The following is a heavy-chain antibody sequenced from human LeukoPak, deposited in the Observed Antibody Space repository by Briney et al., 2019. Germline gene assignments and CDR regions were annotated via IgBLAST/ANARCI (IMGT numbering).Heavy chain of an antibody. CDR2: IHYSGGT. Sequence: PSETLSLTCTVSGGSISNYYWSWIRQSPGKGLEWIGYIHYSGGTKYNPSLKSRVTISVDTSMNQFSLKLSSVTAADTAIYYCAKHSVLTGSGYAFDIWGQGTVVTVSS. D-gene: IGHD3-9*01. CDR1: GGSISNYY. J-gene: IGHJ3*02. CDR3: AKHSVLTGSGYAFDI. V-gene: IGHV4-59*08.